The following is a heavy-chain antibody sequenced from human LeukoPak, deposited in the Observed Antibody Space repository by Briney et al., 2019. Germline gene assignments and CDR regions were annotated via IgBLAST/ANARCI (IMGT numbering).Heavy chain of an antibody. CDR1: GGSISSYY. Sequence: SETLSLTCTVSGGSISSYYWGWIRQPPGKGLEWIGSIYYSGSTYYNPSLKSRVTISVDTSKNQFSLKLSSVTAADTAVYYCARDYHGQSLGNWFDPWGQGTLVTVSS. CDR2: IYYSGST. CDR3: ARDYHGQSLGNWFDP. J-gene: IGHJ5*02. V-gene: IGHV4-39*07. D-gene: IGHD2-2*01.